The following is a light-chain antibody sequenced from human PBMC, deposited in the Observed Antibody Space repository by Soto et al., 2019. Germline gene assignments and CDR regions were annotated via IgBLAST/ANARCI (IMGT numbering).Light chain of an antibody. CDR2: EVT. CDR3: SSYTTTSTYV. CDR1: SSDVGAYDY. Sequence: QSVLTQPDSVSGSPGQSITISCTGTSSDVGAYDYVSWYQQHPGKAPKFMIYEVTNRPSGVSHRFSGSKSGNTASLTISGLQAEDEADYYCSSYTTTSTYVFGTGTKVTVL. V-gene: IGLV2-14*01. J-gene: IGLJ1*01.